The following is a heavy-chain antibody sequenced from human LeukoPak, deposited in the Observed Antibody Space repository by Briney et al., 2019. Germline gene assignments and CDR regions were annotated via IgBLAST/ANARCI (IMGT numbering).Heavy chain of an antibody. D-gene: IGHD1-26*01. V-gene: IGHV1-2*02. Sequence: GASVKVSCKASGYTFTDYYMHWVRQAPGQGLEWMGWINPNSGDINYAQKFQGRVTMTRDTSISTAYMELSRLKSDDTSVYYCARAKIFDSGSFDYWGQGTLVTVSS. J-gene: IGHJ4*02. CDR2: INPNSGDI. CDR1: GYTFTDYY. CDR3: ARAKIFDSGSFDY.